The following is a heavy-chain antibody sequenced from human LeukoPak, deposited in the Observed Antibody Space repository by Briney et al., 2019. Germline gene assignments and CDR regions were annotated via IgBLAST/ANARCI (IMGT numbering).Heavy chain of an antibody. CDR2: INHSGST. J-gene: IGHJ4*02. V-gene: IGHV4-34*01. CDR1: GGSFSGYY. D-gene: IGHD3-10*01. Sequence: PSETLSLTCAVYGGSFSGYYWSWIRQPPGKGLEWIGEINHSGSTNYNPSLKSRVTISVDTSKNQFSLKLSAVTAADPAVYYCARAAVLATMVRGPGDYWGQGTLVTVSS. CDR3: ARAAVLATMVRGPGDY.